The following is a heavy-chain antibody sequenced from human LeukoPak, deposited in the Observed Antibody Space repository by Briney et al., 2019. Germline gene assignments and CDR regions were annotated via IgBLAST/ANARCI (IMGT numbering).Heavy chain of an antibody. CDR1: GFTFSSYA. Sequence: GGSLRLSCGASGFTFSSYAMSWVRQPPGKGLEWFSAISGSGGSTYYADSVKGRFTISRDNSKNTLYLQMNSLRAEDTAVYYCAKGPGIAASYYFDYWGQGTLVTVSS. CDR3: AKGPGIAASYYFDY. D-gene: IGHD6-13*01. J-gene: IGHJ4*02. CDR2: ISGSGGST. V-gene: IGHV3-23*01.